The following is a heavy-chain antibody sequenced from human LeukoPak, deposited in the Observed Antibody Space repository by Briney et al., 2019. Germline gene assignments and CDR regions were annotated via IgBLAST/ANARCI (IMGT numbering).Heavy chain of an antibody. J-gene: IGHJ4*02. CDR1: GYTFTGYY. Sequence: ASVKVSRKASGYTFTGYYMHWVRQAPGQGLEWMGWINPNSGGTNYAQKFQGRVTMTRDTSISTAYMELSRLRSDDTAVYYCARSARIVVVVAATLGYWGQGTLVTVSS. D-gene: IGHD2-15*01. CDR3: ARSARIVVVVAATLGY. CDR2: INPNSGGT. V-gene: IGHV1-2*02.